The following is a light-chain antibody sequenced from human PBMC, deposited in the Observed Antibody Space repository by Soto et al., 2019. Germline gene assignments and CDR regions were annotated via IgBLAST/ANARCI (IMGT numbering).Light chain of an antibody. V-gene: IGLV9-49*01. CDR2: VGTGGIVG. CDR1: SGYSNYK. J-gene: IGLJ2*01. CDR3: GADHGSGNNFVRV. Sequence: QLVLTQPPSASASLGASVTLTCTLSSGYSNYKVDWYQQRPGKGPRFVMRVGTGGIVGSKGDGIPDCFSVLGSGLNRYLTIKNIQEEDESDYHCGADHGSGNNFVRVFGGGTKVTVL.